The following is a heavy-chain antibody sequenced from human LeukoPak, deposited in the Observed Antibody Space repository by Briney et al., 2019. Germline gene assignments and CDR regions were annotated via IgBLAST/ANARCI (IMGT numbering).Heavy chain of an antibody. J-gene: IGHJ6*04. CDR2: IIPICGTA. CDR3: ARECYLYSCSWRRVGYYYYYGVDV. D-gene: IGHD6-13*01. V-gene: IGHV1-69*13. Sequence: GTSVKVSCKASGGTFSSYAISWVRQAPGQGLEWMGGIIPICGTANYAQKFQGRVTITADESTSTAYMELSSLRSEDTAAYYCARECYLYSCSWRRVGYYYYYGVDVWGKGTTVTVSS. CDR1: GGTFSSYA.